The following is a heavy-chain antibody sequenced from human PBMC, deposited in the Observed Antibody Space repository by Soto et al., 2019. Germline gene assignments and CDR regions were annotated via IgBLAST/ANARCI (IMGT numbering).Heavy chain of an antibody. V-gene: IGHV4-34*01. D-gene: IGHD1-7*01. CDR1: GGSFSGYY. Sequence: SETLSLTCAVYGGSFSGYYWSWIRQPPGKGLEWIGEINHGGSTNYNPSLKSRVTISVDTSKNQLSLKLSSVTAADTAVSYCARVNWNYEFDYWRQGTLVTVSS. CDR3: ARVNWNYEFDY. CDR2: INHGGST. J-gene: IGHJ4*02.